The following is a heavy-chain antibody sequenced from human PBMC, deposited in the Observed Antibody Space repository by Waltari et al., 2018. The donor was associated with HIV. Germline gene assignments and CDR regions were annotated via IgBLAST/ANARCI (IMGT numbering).Heavy chain of an antibody. D-gene: IGHD2-15*01. V-gene: IGHV3-74*01. CDR2: INPDGTDT. CDR3: ARGKDCGGGTCDGYHYYGMDV. CDR1: GFTFTTSW. J-gene: IGHJ6*02. Sequence: EVQLVESGGGLVQPGGSLRLSCAASGFTFTTSWVHWVRQAPGKGLVWVSRINPDGTDTRYADSVKGRFTISRDNAKNTVYLQVNSLRGEDTSVYYCARGKDCGGGTCDGYHYYGMDVWDQGTTVTVSS.